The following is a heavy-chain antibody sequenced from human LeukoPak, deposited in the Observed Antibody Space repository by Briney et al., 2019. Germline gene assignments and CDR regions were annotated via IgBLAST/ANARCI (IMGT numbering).Heavy chain of an antibody. CDR1: GGTFSSYA. D-gene: IGHD3-22*01. CDR3: ARAYHYYDSSGYYYDY. CDR2: IIPIFGTA. V-gene: IGHV1-69*13. J-gene: IGHJ4*02. Sequence: SVKVSCKASGGTFSSYAISWVRQAPGQGLGWMGGIIPIFGTANYAQKFQGRVTITADESTSTAYMELSSLRSEDTAVYYCARAYHYYDSSGYYYDYWGQGTLVTVSS.